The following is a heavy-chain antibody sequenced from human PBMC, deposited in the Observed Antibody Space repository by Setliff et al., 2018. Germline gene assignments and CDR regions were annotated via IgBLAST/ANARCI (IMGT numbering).Heavy chain of an antibody. J-gene: IGHJ6*03. CDR3: ARHVGTRSRGYNYYYYFMDV. D-gene: IGHD3-10*01. CDR1: GGSISSYY. Sequence: PSETLSLTCTVSGGSISSYYWSWIRQPPGKGLEWIGYIYYSGSTNYNPSLKSRVAISLDTSKNQFSLKLSSVTAADTAVYYCARHVGTRSRGYNYYYYFMDVWGKGTTVTVSS. V-gene: IGHV4-59*08. CDR2: IYYSGST.